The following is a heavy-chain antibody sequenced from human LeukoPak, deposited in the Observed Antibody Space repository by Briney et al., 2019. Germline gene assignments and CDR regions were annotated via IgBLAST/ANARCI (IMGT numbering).Heavy chain of an antibody. CDR3: ARDYDRYYMDV. Sequence: GGSLRLSCATSGFTFSSYAIHWVRQAPGKGLEWVAVISYDGSKKHYADSVKGRFTISRDNSKNTLYLQMNSLRVEDTAVYYCARDYDRYYMDVWGKGTTVTVSS. CDR1: GFTFSSYA. V-gene: IGHV3-30*04. CDR2: ISYDGSKK. D-gene: IGHD3-3*01. J-gene: IGHJ6*03.